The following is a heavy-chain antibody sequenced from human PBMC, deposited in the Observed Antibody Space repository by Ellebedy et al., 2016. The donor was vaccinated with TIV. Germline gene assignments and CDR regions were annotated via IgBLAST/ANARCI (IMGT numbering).Heavy chain of an antibody. D-gene: IGHD1-26*01. V-gene: IGHV1-18*01. CDR1: GYTFTSYG. CDR2: ISAYNGNT. CDR3: AGTAPGGSNYYYYGMDV. J-gene: IGHJ6*02. Sequence: ASVKVSCKASGYTFTSYGISWVRQAPGQGLEWMGWISAYNGNTNYAQKLQGRVTMTTDTSTSTAYMELRSLRSDDTAVYYCAGTAPGGSNYYYYGMDVWGQGTTVTVSS.